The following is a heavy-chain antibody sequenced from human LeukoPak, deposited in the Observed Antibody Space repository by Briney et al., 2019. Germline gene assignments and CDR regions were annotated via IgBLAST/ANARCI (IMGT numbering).Heavy chain of an antibody. D-gene: IGHD3-10*01. V-gene: IGHV4-59*01. CDR1: GGSISNYY. CDR3: ARHGWSFPSGTYYTFDP. J-gene: IGHJ5*02. Sequence: SETLSLTCTVSGGSISNYYWNWIRQPPGKGLEWVGYIYYTGSTNYNPSLKSRVTMSVDTSKNQFSLNLKSVPPEDTAVYYCARHGWSFPSGTYYTFDPWGQGILVTVSS. CDR2: IYYTGST.